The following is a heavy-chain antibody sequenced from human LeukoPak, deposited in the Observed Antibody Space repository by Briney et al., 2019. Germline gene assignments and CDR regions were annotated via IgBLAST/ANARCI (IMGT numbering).Heavy chain of an antibody. D-gene: IGHD3-22*01. J-gene: IGHJ3*02. CDR3: AKGSITMIVVVIIPDAFDI. CDR1: GFTFSSYA. V-gene: IGHV3-23*01. CDR2: ISGSGGST. Sequence: GGSLRLSCAASGFTFSSYAMSWVRQAPGKGLEWVSAISGSGGSTYYVDSVKGRFTISRDNSKNTLYLQMNSLRAEDTAVYYCAKGSITMIVVVIIPDAFDIWGQGTMVTVSS.